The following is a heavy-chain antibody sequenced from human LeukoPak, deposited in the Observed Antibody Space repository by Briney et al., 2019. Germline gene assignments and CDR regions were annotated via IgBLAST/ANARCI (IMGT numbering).Heavy chain of an antibody. V-gene: IGHV3-23*01. CDR3: AKRSDYGGDWKYFDY. Sequence: GGSLRLSCAASGFTFSRYSMIWVRQAPGKGLEWVSAISGSGDKTYYADSVKGRFTISRDNSKNTLYLRMNSLRAEDAAVYYCAKRSDYGGDWKYFDYWGQGTLVTVS. CDR2: ISGSGDKT. CDR1: GFTFSRYS. J-gene: IGHJ4*02. D-gene: IGHD4-23*01.